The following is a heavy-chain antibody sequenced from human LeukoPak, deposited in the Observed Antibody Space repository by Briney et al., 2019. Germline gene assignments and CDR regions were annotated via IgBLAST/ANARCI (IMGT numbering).Heavy chain of an antibody. CDR3: TRDAYYYGSGSYSLRSDYYYMDV. CDR1: GFTFGDYA. J-gene: IGHJ6*03. Sequence: GGSLRLSCTASGFTFGDYAMSWVRQAPGKGLEWVGFIRSKAYGGTTEYAASVKGRFTISRDDSKSIAYLQMNSLKTEDTAVYYCTRDAYYYGSGSYSLRSDYYYMDVWGKGTTVTISS. D-gene: IGHD3-10*01. CDR2: IRSKAYGGTT. V-gene: IGHV3-49*04.